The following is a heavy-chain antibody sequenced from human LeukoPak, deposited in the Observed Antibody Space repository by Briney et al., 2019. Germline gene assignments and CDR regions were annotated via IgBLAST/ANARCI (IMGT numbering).Heavy chain of an antibody. CDR3: ATDESVKLGATPGAFDI. J-gene: IGHJ3*02. D-gene: IGHD1-26*01. CDR1: GGTLSSYA. CDR2: IIPIFGTA. Sequence: GASVKVSCKASGGTLSSYAISWVRQAPGQGLEWMGGIIPIFGTANYAQKFQGRVTITADESTSTAYMELSSLRSEDTAVYYCATDESVKLGATPGAFDIWGQGTMVTVSS. V-gene: IGHV1-69*13.